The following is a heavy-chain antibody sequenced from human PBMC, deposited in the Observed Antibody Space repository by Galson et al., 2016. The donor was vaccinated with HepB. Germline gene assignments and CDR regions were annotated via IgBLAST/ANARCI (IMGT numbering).Heavy chain of an antibody. CDR3: AKDVHYDFWSALHNYFEY. J-gene: IGHJ4*02. CDR1: GFTFSSYA. Sequence: SLRLSCAASGFTFSSYAMSWVRQAPGKGLEWVTAISGNGDSIYYADSVRGRFTISRDNSKNTLFLQINSLRAEETAVFYCAKDVHYDFWSALHNYFEYWGQGTLVTVSS. CDR2: ISGNGDSI. V-gene: IGHV3-23*01. D-gene: IGHD3-3*01.